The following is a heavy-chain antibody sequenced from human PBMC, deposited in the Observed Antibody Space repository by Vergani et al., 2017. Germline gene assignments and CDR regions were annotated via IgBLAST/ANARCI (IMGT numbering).Heavy chain of an antibody. D-gene: IGHD1-26*01. CDR1: GAPISYWC. CDR3: ARDGVGATTFDI. V-gene: IGHV4-4*07. J-gene: IGHJ3*02. CDR2: LCPSGST. Sequence: QVQMQESGPGLVKTSETLSLTCSASGAPISYWCWSWLRQPAGKGLEWIGRLCPSGSTNYKPSLKSRVTISVDKAKNQFSLKLSSVTAADTAVYYCARDGVGATTFDIWGQGTMVTVSS.